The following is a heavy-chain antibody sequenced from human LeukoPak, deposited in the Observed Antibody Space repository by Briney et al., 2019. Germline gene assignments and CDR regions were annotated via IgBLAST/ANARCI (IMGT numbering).Heavy chain of an antibody. D-gene: IGHD2-2*02. V-gene: IGHV3-15*01. J-gene: IGHJ4*02. CDR1: GFTFGDYA. Sequence: GGSLRLSCTASGFTFGDYAMSWVRQAPGKGLEWVGRIKSKTDGGTTDYAAPVKGRFTISRDDSKNTLYLQMNSLKTEDTAVYYCTSRNRYCSSTSCYKGTLDYWGQGTLVTVSS. CDR3: TSRNRYCSSTSCYKGTLDY. CDR2: IKSKTDGGTT.